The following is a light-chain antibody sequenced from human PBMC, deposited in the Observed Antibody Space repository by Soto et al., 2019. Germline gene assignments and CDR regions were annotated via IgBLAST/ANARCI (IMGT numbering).Light chain of an antibody. CDR2: DVS. Sequence: QSVLTQPRSVSASPGQSVTLSCTGSRSDVGVYNYVSWYQQHPGKAPKLMIYDVSKRPSGVPGRFSCSKSGNTASLTISGLQAEDEADYYCCSYGGGYTPLVFGGGTKLTVL. J-gene: IGLJ2*01. CDR3: CSYGGGYTPLV. V-gene: IGLV2-11*01. CDR1: RSDVGVYNY.